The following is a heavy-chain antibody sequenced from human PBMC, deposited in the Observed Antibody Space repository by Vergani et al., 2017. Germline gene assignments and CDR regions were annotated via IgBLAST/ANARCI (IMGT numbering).Heavy chain of an antibody. Sequence: EVQLVQSGAEVKKPGESLKISCQISGYSFTNYWIGWVRQLPGKGLEWMGIIHLADSDTIYSPSFQGQVTISVDKSISTAYLQRSSLRASDSAMYYCARLYGRDSSGSKYFDYWGQGTLVTVSS. CDR1: GYSFTNYW. CDR2: IHLADSDT. J-gene: IGHJ4*02. CDR3: ARLYGRDSSGSKYFDY. D-gene: IGHD3-22*01. V-gene: IGHV5-51*01.